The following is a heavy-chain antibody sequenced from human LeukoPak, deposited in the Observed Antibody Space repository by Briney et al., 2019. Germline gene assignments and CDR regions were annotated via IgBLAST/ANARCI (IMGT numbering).Heavy chain of an antibody. CDR3: AKVLGDYYDSSGYYDY. CDR1: GFTFSSYA. CDR2: ISGSGGST. D-gene: IGHD3-22*01. J-gene: IGHJ4*02. V-gene: IGHV3-23*01. Sequence: GRSLRLSCAASGFTFSSYAMSWVRQAPGKGLEWVSAISGSGGSTYYADSVKGRFTISRDNSKNTLYLQMNSLRAEDTAVYYCAKVLGDYYDSSGYYDYWGQGTLVTVSS.